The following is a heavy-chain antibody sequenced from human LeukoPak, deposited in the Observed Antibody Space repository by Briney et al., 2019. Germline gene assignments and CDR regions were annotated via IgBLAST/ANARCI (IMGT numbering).Heavy chain of an antibody. V-gene: IGHV5-51*01. CDR1: GYSFTSYW. CDR3: ARRDYDILTGYYNYFDY. J-gene: IGHJ4*02. D-gene: IGHD3-9*01. Sequence: GESLKISCKDSGYSFTSYWIGWVRQMPGKGLEWMGIIYPGDSDTRYSPSFQGQVTISADKSISTAYLQWSSLKASDTAMYYCARRDYDILTGYYNYFDYWGQGTLVTVSS. CDR2: IYPGDSDT.